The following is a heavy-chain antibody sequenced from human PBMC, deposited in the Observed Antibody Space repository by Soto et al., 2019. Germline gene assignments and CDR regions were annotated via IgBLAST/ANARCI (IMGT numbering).Heavy chain of an antibody. D-gene: IGHD2-2*01. J-gene: IGHJ6*02. CDR3: ARDRRYCSSTSCHSYYYGMDV. CDR2: IYYSGST. Sequence: LSLTCTVSGGSISSGGYYWSWIRQHPGKGLEWIGYIYYSGSTYYNPSLKSRVTISVDTSKNQFSLKLSSVTAADTAVYYCARDRRYCSSTSCHSYYYGMDVWGQGTTVTVSS. CDR1: GGSISSGGYY. V-gene: IGHV4-31*03.